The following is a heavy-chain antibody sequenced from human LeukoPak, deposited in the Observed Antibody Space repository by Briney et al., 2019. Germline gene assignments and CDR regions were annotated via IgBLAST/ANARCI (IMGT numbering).Heavy chain of an antibody. V-gene: IGHV3-48*03. Sequence: GGSLRLSCAASGFSFSSYEMNWVRQAPGKGLEWVSYISSSGSTKYYADSVKGRFTISRDNAKNSLYLQMNSLRAEGTAVYYCARTHSDWGQGTLVTVSS. CDR3: ARTHSD. CDR1: GFSFSSYE. CDR2: ISSSGSTK. D-gene: IGHD1-26*01. J-gene: IGHJ4*02.